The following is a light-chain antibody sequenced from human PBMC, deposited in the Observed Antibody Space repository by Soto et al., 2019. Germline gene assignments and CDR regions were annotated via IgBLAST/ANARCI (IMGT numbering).Light chain of an antibody. CDR3: CSYAGRGTLV. CDR1: SSDIGSYNL. CDR2: EVS. J-gene: IGLJ2*01. Sequence: QSALTQPASVSGSPGQSITISCTGSSSDIGSYNLVSWYQQHPGKAPKFRIYEVSKRPSGVSNRFSGSKSGNTASLTISGLQAEDEADYYCCSYAGRGTLVFGGGTKVTVL. V-gene: IGLV2-23*02.